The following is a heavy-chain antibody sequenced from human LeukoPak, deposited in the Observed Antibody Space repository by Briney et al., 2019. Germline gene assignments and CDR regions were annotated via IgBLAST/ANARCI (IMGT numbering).Heavy chain of an antibody. CDR3: ARGPHYYDSSGYYYYYYYMDV. D-gene: IGHD3-22*01. J-gene: IGHJ6*03. CDR1: GYTFTSYG. V-gene: IGHV1-2*02. CDR2: INPNSGGT. Sequence: ASVKVSCKASGYTFTSYGISWVRQAPGQGLEWMGWINPNSGGTNYAQKFQGRVTMTRDTSISTAYMELSRLRSDDTAVYYCARGPHYYDSSGYYYYYYYMDVWGKGTTVTVSS.